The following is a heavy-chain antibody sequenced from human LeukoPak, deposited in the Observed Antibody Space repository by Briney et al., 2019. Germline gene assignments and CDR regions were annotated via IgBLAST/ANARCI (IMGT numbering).Heavy chain of an antibody. Sequence: SETLSLTCAVYGGSFSGYYWSWIRQPPGKGLEWIGEINHSGSTNYNPSLKSRVTISVDTSKSQFSLKLSSVTAADTAVYYCASSDMKSSDYVWGSYRYTGLIDYWGQGTLVTVSS. CDR1: GGSFSGYY. D-gene: IGHD3-16*02. J-gene: IGHJ4*02. CDR2: INHSGST. CDR3: ASSDMKSSDYVWGSYRYTGLIDY. V-gene: IGHV4-34*01.